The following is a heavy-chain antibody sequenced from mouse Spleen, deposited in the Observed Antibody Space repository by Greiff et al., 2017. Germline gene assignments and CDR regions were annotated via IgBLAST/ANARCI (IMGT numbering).Heavy chain of an antibody. Sequence: EVQRVESGGGLVQPGGSLKLSCAASGFTFSSYGMSWVRQTPDKRLELVATINSNGGSTYYPDSVKGRFTISRDNAKNTLYLQMSSLKSEDTAMYYCARGAAVLVDYWGQGTTLTGSS. J-gene: IGHJ2*01. CDR2: INSNGGST. V-gene: IGHV5-6-3*01. CDR3: ARGAAVLVDY. CDR1: GFTFSSYG.